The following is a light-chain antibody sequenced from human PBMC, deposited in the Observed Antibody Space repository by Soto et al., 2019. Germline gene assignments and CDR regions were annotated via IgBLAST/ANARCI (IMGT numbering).Light chain of an antibody. CDR2: GVS. V-gene: IGKV3-20*01. CDR3: QQYSSLPHT. CDR1: QSVTNNY. J-gene: IGKJ2*01. Sequence: ESVLTQSPGTLSLSPGERATLSCRATQSVTNNYFAWYQQKPGQSPRLLIYGVSSRATDIPDRFSGSGSGTDFTRTISRLEPEDFVVYYCQQYSSLPHTFGQGTKLEVK.